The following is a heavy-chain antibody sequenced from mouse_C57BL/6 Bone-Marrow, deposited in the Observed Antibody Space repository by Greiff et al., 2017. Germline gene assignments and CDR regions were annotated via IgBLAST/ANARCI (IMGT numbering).Heavy chain of an antibody. CDR1: GYSITSGYY. D-gene: IGHD2-4*01. J-gene: IGHJ2*01. Sequence: EVKLMESGPGLVKPSQSLSLTCSVTGYSITSGYYWNWIRQFPGNKLEWMGYISYDGSNNYNPSLKNRISITRDTSKNQFFLKLNSVTTEDTATYYCARIYYDYDGGFDYWGQGTTLTGSS. CDR3: ARIYYDYDGGFDY. CDR2: ISYDGSN. V-gene: IGHV3-6*01.